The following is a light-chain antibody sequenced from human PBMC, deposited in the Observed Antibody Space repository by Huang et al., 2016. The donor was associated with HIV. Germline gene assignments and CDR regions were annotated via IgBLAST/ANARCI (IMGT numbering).Light chain of an antibody. CDR2: DAS. CDR3: QQRSKWPPVFT. J-gene: IGKJ3*01. V-gene: IGKV3-11*01. Sequence: EIVLTQSPATLALSPGESATLSCRASQSVSSYLAWYQHKPGQAPRLLIYDASERAAGIPGRCSGSGSWTDFTLTISGLEPEDFAVYYCQQRSKWPPVFTFGPGTKVHVK. CDR1: QSVSSY.